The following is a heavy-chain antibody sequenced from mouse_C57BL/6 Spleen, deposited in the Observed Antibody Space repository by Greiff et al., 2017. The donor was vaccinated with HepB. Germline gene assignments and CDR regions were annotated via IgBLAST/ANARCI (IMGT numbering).Heavy chain of an antibody. D-gene: IGHD3-2*02. CDR1: GYTFTSYW. V-gene: IGHV1-61*01. J-gene: IGHJ4*01. CDR3: AKGQLRLPYAMDY. Sequence: QVQLKQPGAELVRPGSSVKLSCKASGYTFTSYWMDWVKQRPGQGLEWIGNIYPSDSETHYNQKFKDKATLTVDKSSSTAYMQLSSLTSEDSAVYYCAKGQLRLPYAMDYWGQGTSVTVSS. CDR2: IYPSDSET.